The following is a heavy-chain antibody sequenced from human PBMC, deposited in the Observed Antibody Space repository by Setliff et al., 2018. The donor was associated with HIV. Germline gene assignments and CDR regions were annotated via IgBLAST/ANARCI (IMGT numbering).Heavy chain of an antibody. CDR3: ATGLTVAPDY. V-gene: IGHV4-39*07. CDR1: GASILSSGGHF. D-gene: IGHD6-19*01. CDR2: IHHSGRT. Sequence: SETLSLTCTVSGASILSSGGHFWGWIRQPPGKGLEWIGDIHHSGRTNYSPSLKSRLTISVDTSKNQFSLRLRSVTAADTAVYYCATGLTVAPDYWGQGSLVTVSS. J-gene: IGHJ4*02.